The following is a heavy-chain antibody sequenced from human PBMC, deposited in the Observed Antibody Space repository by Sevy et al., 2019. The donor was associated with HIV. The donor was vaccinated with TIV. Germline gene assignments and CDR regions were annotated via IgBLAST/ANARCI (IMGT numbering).Heavy chain of an antibody. CDR1: GYTFTSYG. J-gene: IGHJ4*02. Sequence: ASVKVSCKASGYTFTSYGISWVRQAPGQGLEWMGCISAYNGNTNYAQKLQGRVTMTTDTSTSTAYMELRSRRSDDTAVYYCSRDGRAAAGTRYFDYWGQGTLVTVSS. CDR3: SRDGRAAAGTRYFDY. V-gene: IGHV1-18*01. CDR2: ISAYNGNT. D-gene: IGHD6-13*01.